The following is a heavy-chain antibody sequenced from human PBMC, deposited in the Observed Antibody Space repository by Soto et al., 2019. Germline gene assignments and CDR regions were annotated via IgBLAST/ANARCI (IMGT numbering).Heavy chain of an antibody. V-gene: IGHV3-23*01. D-gene: IGHD3-16*01. Sequence: GGSLRLSCAASGFTFSSYAMSWVRQAPGKGLEWVSAISGSGGSTYYADSVKGRFTISRENSKNTLYLQMNSLRAEDTAVYYCAKPKSKAYVSDYWGQGTLVTVSS. CDR1: GFTFSSYA. CDR2: ISGSGGST. CDR3: AKPKSKAYVSDY. J-gene: IGHJ4*02.